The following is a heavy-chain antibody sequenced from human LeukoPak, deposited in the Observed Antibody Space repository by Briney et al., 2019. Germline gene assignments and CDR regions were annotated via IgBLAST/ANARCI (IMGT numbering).Heavy chain of an antibody. D-gene: IGHD1-26*01. CDR2: IKSKADGGTT. Sequence: PGGSLRLSCSASGFTFTNAWMSWVRQAPGKGLEWVGRIKSKADGGTTDYAAPVKGRFSISRDDSKNTLYLQMNSLKGEDTAVYYCQGGRFWGQGTLVTVSS. CDR1: GFTFTNAW. V-gene: IGHV3-15*01. CDR3: QGGRF. J-gene: IGHJ4*02.